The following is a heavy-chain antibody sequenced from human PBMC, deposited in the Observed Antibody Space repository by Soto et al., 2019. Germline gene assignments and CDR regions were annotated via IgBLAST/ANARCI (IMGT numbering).Heavy chain of an antibody. D-gene: IGHD3-10*01. Sequence: SETLSLTCAVYGGSFSGYYWSWIRQPPGKGLEWIGEINHSGSTNYNPSLKSRVTIPVDTSKNQFSLKLSSVTAADTAVYYCARGITMVRGVIPRPYFDYWGQGTLVTVSS. CDR3: ARGITMVRGVIPRPYFDY. J-gene: IGHJ4*02. V-gene: IGHV4-34*01. CDR1: GGSFSGYY. CDR2: INHSGST.